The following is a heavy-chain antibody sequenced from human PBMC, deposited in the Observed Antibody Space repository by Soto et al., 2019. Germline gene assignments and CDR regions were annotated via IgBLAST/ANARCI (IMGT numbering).Heavy chain of an antibody. D-gene: IGHD3-3*01. V-gene: IGHV1-69*13. CDR1: GGTFSSYA. Sequence: GASVKVSCKASGGTFSSYAISWVRQAPGQGLEWMGGIIPIFGTANYAQKFQGRVTITADESTSTAYMELSSLRSEDTAVYYCARIFGVVTNGYYYGMDVWGQGTTVTVSS. CDR3: ARIFGVVTNGYYYGMDV. J-gene: IGHJ6*02. CDR2: IIPIFGTA.